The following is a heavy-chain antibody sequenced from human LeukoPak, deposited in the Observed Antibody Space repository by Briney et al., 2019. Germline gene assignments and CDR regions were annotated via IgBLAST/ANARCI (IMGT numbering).Heavy chain of an antibody. V-gene: IGHV3-23*01. CDR3: AKEPCIAAAAQNNWFDP. Sequence: GGSLRLSCAASGFIFSNYAMSWVRQAPGKGLEWVSIISGSGGSTYYVDSVKGRFTIFRDNSKNTLYLQMNSLRADDTAVYYCAKEPCIAAAAQNNWFDPWGQGTLVTVSS. J-gene: IGHJ5*02. D-gene: IGHD6-13*01. CDR2: ISGSGGST. CDR1: GFIFSNYA.